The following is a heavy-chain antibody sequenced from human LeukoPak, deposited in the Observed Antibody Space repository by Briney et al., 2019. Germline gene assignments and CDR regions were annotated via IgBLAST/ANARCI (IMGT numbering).Heavy chain of an antibody. CDR3: ARGRLLSSP. CDR1: GGSFGGYY. Sequence: PSETLSLTXAVYGGSFGGYYWSWIRQPPGKGLEWIGEINHSGSTNYNPSLKSRVTISVDTSKNQFSLKLSSVTAADTAVYYCARGRLLSSPWGQGTLVTVSS. J-gene: IGHJ4*02. V-gene: IGHV4-34*01. CDR2: INHSGST. D-gene: IGHD1-26*01.